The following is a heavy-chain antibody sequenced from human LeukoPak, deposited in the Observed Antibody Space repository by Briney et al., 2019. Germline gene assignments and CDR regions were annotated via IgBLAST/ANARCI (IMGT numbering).Heavy chain of an antibody. CDR2: ISHTGSTM. V-gene: IGHV3-48*04. Sequence: GGSLRLSCAASGFRFGSYSMNWVRQAPGKGLEWVSYISHTGSTMSYADSVKGRFTISRDNARNSLHLQMNSLRAEDTAVYYCASSSDISGYRDALDIWGQGTMVTVSS. D-gene: IGHD3-22*01. CDR3: ASSSDISGYRDALDI. CDR1: GFRFGSYS. J-gene: IGHJ3*02.